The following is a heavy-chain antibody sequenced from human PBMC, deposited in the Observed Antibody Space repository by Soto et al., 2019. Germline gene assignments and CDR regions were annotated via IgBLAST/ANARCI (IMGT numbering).Heavy chain of an antibody. J-gene: IGHJ6*03. D-gene: IGHD4-17*01. V-gene: IGHV4-4*02. CDR1: SVSISSSNC. CDR3: ARGVNDYGDYGYYYMDV. Sequence: QVQLQESGPGLVKPSGTRSLTCAVSSVSISSSNCWSWVRQPPGKGLEWIGEIYHSGSTNYNPSLKSRVTISVDKSKNQFSLKLSSVTAADTAVYYCARGVNDYGDYGYYYMDVWGKGTTVTVSS. CDR2: IYHSGST.